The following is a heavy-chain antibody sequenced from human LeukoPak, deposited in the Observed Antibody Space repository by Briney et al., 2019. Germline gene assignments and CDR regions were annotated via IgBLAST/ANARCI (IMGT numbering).Heavy chain of an antibody. D-gene: IGHD3-3*01. Sequence: GGSLRLSCAASGLTFSNAWMSWVRQAPGKGLEWVGRIKSKTDGGTTDYAAPVKGRFTISRDDSKNTLYLQMNSLRAEDTAVYYCARAPETSYDFWSGYEYYFDYWGQGTLVTVSS. CDR2: IKSKTDGGTT. CDR3: ARAPETSYDFWSGYEYYFDY. J-gene: IGHJ4*02. CDR1: GLTFSNAW. V-gene: IGHV3-15*01.